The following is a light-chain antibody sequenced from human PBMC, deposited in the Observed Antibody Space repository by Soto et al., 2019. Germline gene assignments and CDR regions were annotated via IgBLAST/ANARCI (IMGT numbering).Light chain of an antibody. CDR2: EVS. J-gene: IGLJ2*01. V-gene: IGLV2-14*01. Sequence: QSALTQPASVSGSPGQSITISCTGTSSDVGGYNYVSWYQQHPGKAPKLMIYEVSYRPSGVSNRFSGSKSGNTASLTISGLQAEDEADYYCSSYTSSSTEVLFGRGTKLTVL. CDR1: SSDVGGYNY. CDR3: SSYTSSSTEVL.